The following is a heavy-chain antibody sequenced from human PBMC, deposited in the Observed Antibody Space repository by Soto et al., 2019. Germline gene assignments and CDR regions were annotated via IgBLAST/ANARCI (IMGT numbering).Heavy chain of an antibody. CDR3: VTECLCALDL. Sequence: GGSLRLSCAASGFTFSDYSMNWVRQAPGKGLEWISYISRNAGLVFYRDSMKGRITISRDDARNSLYLQMTSLRDEDTAVYYFVTECLCALDLWCEATMVTISS. CDR2: ISRNAGLV. V-gene: IGHV3-48*02. CDR1: GFTFSDYS. J-gene: IGHJ3*01.